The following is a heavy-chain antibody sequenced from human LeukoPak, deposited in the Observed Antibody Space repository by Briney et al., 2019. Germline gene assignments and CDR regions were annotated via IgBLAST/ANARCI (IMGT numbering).Heavy chain of an antibody. Sequence: SETLSLTCSVSGYSIKSVFFWGWIRPPPGKGLEWVSSIHDNNNTHYDPSLKSRFTISVDTSKNQCSPRMRSVTAADSAVYYCASGGNIAVAGVRHWGHEALVTV. D-gene: IGHD6-19*01. J-gene: IGHJ4*01. CDR2: IHDNNNT. CDR3: ASGGNIAVAGVRH. V-gene: IGHV4-38-2*02. CDR1: GYSIKSVFF.